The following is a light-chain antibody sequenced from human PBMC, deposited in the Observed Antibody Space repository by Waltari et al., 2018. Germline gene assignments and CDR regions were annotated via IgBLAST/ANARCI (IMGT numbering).Light chain of an antibody. CDR2: DVS. J-gene: IGLJ1*01. V-gene: IGLV2-14*01. CDR3: TSYASIGTYV. Sequence: QSALTQPASVSGSPGQSITISCTGSSSEVGGYNYVSWYQQHPGKAPKVLIYDVSKWPSGVSNRFSGSKSGNTASLTISGLQAEDEADYYCTSYASIGTYVFGTGTKVTVL. CDR1: SSEVGGYNY.